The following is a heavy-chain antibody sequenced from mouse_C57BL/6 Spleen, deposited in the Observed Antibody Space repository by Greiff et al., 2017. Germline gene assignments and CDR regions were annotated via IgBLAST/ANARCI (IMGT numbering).Heavy chain of an antibody. J-gene: IGHJ3*01. CDR1: GYAFTNYL. CDR2: INPGSGGT. Sequence: VQLQQSGAELVRPGTSVKVSCKASGYAFTNYLIEWVKQRPGQGLEWIGVINPGSGGTNYNEKFKGKATLTADKSSSTAYMQLSSLTSEDSAVYFCARTTAQATAYWGQGTLVTVSA. CDR3: ARTTAQATAY. D-gene: IGHD3-2*02. V-gene: IGHV1-54*01.